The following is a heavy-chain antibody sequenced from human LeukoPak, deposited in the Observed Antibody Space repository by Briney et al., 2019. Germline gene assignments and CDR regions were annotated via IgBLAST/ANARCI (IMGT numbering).Heavy chain of an antibody. Sequence: GGSLRPSCAASGFIFSSYEMNWVRQAPGKGLEWVSYISSSGNIISYADSVKGRFTISRDNAKNSLYLQMNSLRAEDTAVYYCARVTYGDYGWGQGTLVTVSS. CDR3: ARVTYGDYG. CDR1: GFIFSSYE. CDR2: ISSSGNII. V-gene: IGHV3-48*03. J-gene: IGHJ4*02. D-gene: IGHD4-17*01.